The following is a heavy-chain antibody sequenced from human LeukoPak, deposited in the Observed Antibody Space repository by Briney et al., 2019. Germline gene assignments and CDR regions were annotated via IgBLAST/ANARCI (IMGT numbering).Heavy chain of an antibody. V-gene: IGHV4-59*01. J-gene: IGHJ4*02. CDR3: AREGIAADLAY. Sequence: SETLSLTCTVSGGSISSYFWSWVRQTPGKGLEWIGYIYFSGNTNYNPSLRSRVTISVETSKNKFSLKLRSVTAADTAVYYRAREGIAADLAYWGQGTLVTVSS. D-gene: IGHD2-15*01. CDR1: GGSISSYF. CDR2: IYFSGNT.